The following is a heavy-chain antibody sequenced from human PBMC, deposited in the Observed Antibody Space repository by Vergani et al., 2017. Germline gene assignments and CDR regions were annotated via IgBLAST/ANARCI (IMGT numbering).Heavy chain of an antibody. CDR2: ISAYNGNT. CDR1: GGTFSSYG. V-gene: IGHV1-18*01. CDR3: ARGASEWELLSAFDY. Sequence: QVQLVQSGAEVKKPGSSVKVSCKASGGTFSSYGISWVRQAPGQGLEWMGWISAYNGNTNYAQKLQGRVTMTTDTSTSTAYMELRSLRSDDTAVYYCARGASEWELLSAFDYWGQGTLVTVSS. D-gene: IGHD1-26*01. J-gene: IGHJ4*02.